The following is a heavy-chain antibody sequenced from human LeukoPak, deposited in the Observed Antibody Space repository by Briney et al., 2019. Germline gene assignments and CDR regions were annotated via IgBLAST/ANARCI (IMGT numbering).Heavy chain of an antibody. D-gene: IGHD2-2*01. CDR3: AREGAAMAHY. Sequence: GGSLRLSCVGSGFNFNSYWMSWVRQAPGKGLEWVANINQDGSETYHVDSVKGRFTISRDNARNSLYLQMNSLRSEDTAVYYCAREGAAMAHYWGHGTQVTVSS. CDR2: INQDGSET. J-gene: IGHJ4*01. CDR1: GFNFNSYW. V-gene: IGHV3-7*01.